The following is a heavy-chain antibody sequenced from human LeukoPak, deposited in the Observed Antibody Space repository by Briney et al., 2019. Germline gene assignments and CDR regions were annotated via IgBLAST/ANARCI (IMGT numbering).Heavy chain of an antibody. J-gene: IGHJ4*02. CDR3: ARDGQTTVIDY. V-gene: IGHV1-46*01. Sequence: GASVKVSCKPSGYTFTSYYLHWVRQAPGQGLEWMGIINPSVATTNYAQKFRGRVTMTRDTSTSTAYMELSSLRSEDTAVYYCARDGQTTVIDYWGQGTLVTVSS. CDR2: INPSVATT. D-gene: IGHD4-17*01. CDR1: GYTFTSYY.